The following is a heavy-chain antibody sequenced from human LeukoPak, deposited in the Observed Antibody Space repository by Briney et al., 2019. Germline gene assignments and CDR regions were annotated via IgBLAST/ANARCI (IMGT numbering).Heavy chain of an antibody. CDR3: ARESAYSGSYYRYYYYGMDV. J-gene: IGHJ6*02. CDR1: GGSISSYY. D-gene: IGHD1-26*01. CDR2: IYTSGST. Sequence: PSETLSLTCTVSGGSISSYYWSWLRQPAGKGLEWVGRIYTSGSTNYNPSLKSRVTMSVDTSKNHFSLKLSSVTAADTAVYYCARESAYSGSYYRYYYYGMDVWGQGTTVTVSS. V-gene: IGHV4-4*07.